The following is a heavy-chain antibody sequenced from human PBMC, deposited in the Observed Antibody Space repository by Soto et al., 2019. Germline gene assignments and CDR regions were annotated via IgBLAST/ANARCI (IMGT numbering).Heavy chain of an antibody. D-gene: IGHD3-22*01. Sequence: EVHLLESGGGLVQPGGSLRLSCAASGFTFSSYAMSWVRQAPGKGLEWVSAISGSGGNTFYADSVKGRFTISRDNSKIMVYLKMNSLRAEDTAVYYCAKGSGYYYDSSGYYRLEYWGQGTLVTVSS. CDR1: GFTFSSYA. V-gene: IGHV3-23*01. J-gene: IGHJ4*02. CDR3: AKGSGYYYDSSGYYRLEY. CDR2: ISGSGGNT.